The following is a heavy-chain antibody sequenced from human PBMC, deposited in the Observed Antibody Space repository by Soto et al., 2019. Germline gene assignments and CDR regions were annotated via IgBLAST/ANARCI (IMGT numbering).Heavy chain of an antibody. J-gene: IGHJ4*02. CDR1: GGSISSYY. CDR2: IYTSGST. Sequence: SSETLSLTCTVSGGSISSYYWSWIRQPAGKGLEWIGRIYTSGSTNYNPSLKSRVTMSVDTSKNQFSLKLSSVTAADTAVYYCARATGYCSGGSCYRYFDYWGQGTLVTVSS. D-gene: IGHD2-15*01. CDR3: ARATGYCSGGSCYRYFDY. V-gene: IGHV4-4*07.